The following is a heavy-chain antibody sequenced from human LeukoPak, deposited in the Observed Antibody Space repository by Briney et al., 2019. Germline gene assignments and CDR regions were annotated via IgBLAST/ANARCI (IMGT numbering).Heavy chain of an antibody. CDR3: ARDSSGRFLEWLALDY. CDR2: IIPIFGTA. Sequence: GSSVTVSCKASGGTFSSYAISWVRQTPGQGLEWMGGIIPIFGTANYAQKFQGRVTITADESTSTAYMELSSLRSEDTAVYYCARDSSGRFLEWLALDYWGQGTLVTVSS. D-gene: IGHD3-3*01. V-gene: IGHV1-69*01. CDR1: GGTFSSYA. J-gene: IGHJ4*02.